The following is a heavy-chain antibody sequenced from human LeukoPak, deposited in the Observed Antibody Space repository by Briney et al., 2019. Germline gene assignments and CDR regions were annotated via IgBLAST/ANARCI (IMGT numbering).Heavy chain of an antibody. V-gene: IGHV3-48*04. CDR2: IGIDSGNT. CDR3: ARDHNYAFDN. J-gene: IGHJ4*02. D-gene: IGHD1-1*01. CDR1: GFPFIDYS. Sequence: GGSLRLSCAASGFPFIDYSMNWVRQAPGKGLEWISYIGIDSGNTKYADSVKGRFTISGDSAKNSLYLQMNSLRVEGTAVYYCARDHNYAFDNWGQGTLDTVSS.